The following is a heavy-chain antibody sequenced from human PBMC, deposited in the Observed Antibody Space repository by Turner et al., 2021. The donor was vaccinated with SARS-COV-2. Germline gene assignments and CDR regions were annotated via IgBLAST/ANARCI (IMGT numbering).Heavy chain of an antibody. J-gene: IGHJ6*02. CDR1: GGTFGSSA. V-gene: IGHV1-69*10. Sequence: QVQLVQSWAEVKKPGSSVRVSCMTSGGTFGSSAVSWVRQAPGQVLEWMGGIIPVLGTTNYAQKFQGRVTITADTSTSTAYMELNRLTSDDTAVYYCARGADVDTKIYDFYYYGMDVWGQGTTVTVSS. CDR2: IIPVLGTT. D-gene: IGHD5-18*01. CDR3: ARGADVDTKIYDFYYYGMDV.